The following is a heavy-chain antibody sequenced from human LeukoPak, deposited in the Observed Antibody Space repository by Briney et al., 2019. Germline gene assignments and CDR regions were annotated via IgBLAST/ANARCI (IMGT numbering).Heavy chain of an antibody. CDR3: ARGLAVYYYDSSGLGY. CDR1: GYIFNSYD. CDR2: MNPNSGNT. V-gene: IGHV1-8*01. Sequence: GASVKVSCKASGYIFNSYDINWVRQATGQGLEWMGWMNPNSGNTGYAQKFQGRVTMTRNTSISTAYMELSSLRPEDTAVYYCARGLAVYYYDSSGLGYWGQGTLVTVSS. D-gene: IGHD3-22*01. J-gene: IGHJ4*02.